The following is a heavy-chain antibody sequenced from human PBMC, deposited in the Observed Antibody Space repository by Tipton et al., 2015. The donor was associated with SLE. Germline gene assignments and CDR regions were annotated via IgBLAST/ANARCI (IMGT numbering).Heavy chain of an antibody. V-gene: IGHV4-39*01. D-gene: IGHD1-14*01. J-gene: IGHJ4*02. CDR1: GDSITSGNYY. CDR3: ARQGTGFGSGRDDY. CDR2: VHYRGST. Sequence: LRLSCIVSGDSITSGNYYWGWIRQPPGKGLEWIGSVHYRGSTYYSPSLKSRVTTSVDTSKNQFSLSLYSVTVEDTAVYYCARQGTGFGSGRDDYWGQGILVTVSS.